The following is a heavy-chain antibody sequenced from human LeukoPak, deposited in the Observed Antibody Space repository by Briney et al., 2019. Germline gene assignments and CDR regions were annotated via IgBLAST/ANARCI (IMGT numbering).Heavy chain of an antibody. D-gene: IGHD6-19*01. J-gene: IGHJ4*02. Sequence: GGSLRPSCAASGFTFSSYAMSWVRQALGKGLEWVSAISGSGGSTYYADSVKGRFTISRDNSKNTLYLQMNSLRAEDTAVYYCAKDDRPYSSGRDFDYWGQGTLVTVSS. CDR2: ISGSGGST. CDR3: AKDDRPYSSGRDFDY. V-gene: IGHV3-23*01. CDR1: GFTFSSYA.